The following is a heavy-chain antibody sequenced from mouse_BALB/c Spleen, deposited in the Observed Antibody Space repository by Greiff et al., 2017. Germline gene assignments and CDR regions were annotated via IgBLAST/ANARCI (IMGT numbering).Heavy chain of an antibody. CDR1: GFSLTSYG. D-gene: IGHD1-1*01. CDR2: IWAGGST. J-gene: IGHJ1*01. Sequence: QVQLKESGPGLVAPSQSLSITCTVSGFSLTSYGVHWVRQPPGKGLEWLGVIWAGGSTNYNSALMSRLSISKDNSKSQVFLKMNSLQTDDTAMYYCARGNYYGSRGYFDVWGAGTTVTVSS. CDR3: ARGNYYGSRGYFDV. V-gene: IGHV2-9*02.